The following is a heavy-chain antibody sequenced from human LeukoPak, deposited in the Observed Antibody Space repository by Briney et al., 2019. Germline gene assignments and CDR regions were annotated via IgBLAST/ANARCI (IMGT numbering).Heavy chain of an antibody. CDR1: GFTFSSYS. Sequence: GGSLRLSCAASGFTFSSYSMNWVRQAPGKGLEWVSYISSSSSTIYYADSVKGRFTISRDNAKNSLYLQMNSLRAEDTAVYYCARDLRSGSSWYPLYYMDVWGKGTTVTVSS. CDR2: ISSSSSTI. V-gene: IGHV3-48*01. D-gene: IGHD6-13*01. CDR3: ARDLRSGSSWYPLYYMDV. J-gene: IGHJ6*03.